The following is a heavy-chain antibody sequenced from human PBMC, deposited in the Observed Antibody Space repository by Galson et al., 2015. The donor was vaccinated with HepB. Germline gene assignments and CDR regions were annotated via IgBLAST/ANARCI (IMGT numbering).Heavy chain of an antibody. CDR2: INPNSGGT. CDR3: ARGDLIVGASFDY. V-gene: IGHV1-2*06. D-gene: IGHD1-26*01. Sequence: GRINPNSGGTNSAQNLQGRVTMTRDTSISTAYMELSRLRYDDTAVYYCARGDLIVGASFDYWGQGTLVTVSS. J-gene: IGHJ4*02.